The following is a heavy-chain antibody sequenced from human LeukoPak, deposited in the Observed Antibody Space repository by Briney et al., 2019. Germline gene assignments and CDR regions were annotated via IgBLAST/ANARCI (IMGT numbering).Heavy chain of an antibody. V-gene: IGHV3-21*01. D-gene: IGHD3-16*01. J-gene: IGHJ5*02. CDR3: ARGMRGAWFDP. CDR1: GFTFSSYS. Sequence: GGSLRLSCAASGFTFSSYSMNWVRQAPGKGLEWVSSISSSSSYIYYADSVKGRFTISRDNAKNSLYLQMNSLRAEDTAVYYCARGMRGAWFDPWGQGTLVTVSS. CDR2: ISSSSSYI.